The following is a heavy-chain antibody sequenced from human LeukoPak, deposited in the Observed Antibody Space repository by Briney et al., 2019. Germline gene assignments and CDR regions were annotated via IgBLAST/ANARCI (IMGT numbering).Heavy chain of an antibody. CDR2: ISYDGSNK. Sequence: GGSLRLSCAASGFTFSSYAMHWVRQAPGKGLEWVAVISYDGSNKYYADSVKGRFTISRDNSKNTLYLQMNSLRAEDTAVYYCAREPFWSGYYSNLHFDYWGQGTLVTVSS. V-gene: IGHV3-30-3*01. CDR3: AREPFWSGYYSNLHFDY. CDR1: GFTFSSYA. D-gene: IGHD3-3*01. J-gene: IGHJ4*02.